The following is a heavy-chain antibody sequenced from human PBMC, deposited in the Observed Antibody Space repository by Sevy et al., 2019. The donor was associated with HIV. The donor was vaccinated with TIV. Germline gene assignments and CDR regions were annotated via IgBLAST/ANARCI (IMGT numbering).Heavy chain of an antibody. CDR2: ISAYNGNT. D-gene: IGHD3-3*01. J-gene: IGHJ5*02. V-gene: IGHV1-18*04. Sequence: ASVKVSCKASGYTFTSYGISWVRQAPGQGLEWMGWISAYNGNTNYPQKLQGRVTMTTDTSTSTAYMELRSLRSDDTAVYYCARAIEYYDFWSGYYSKNWFDPWGQGTLVTVSS. CDR1: GYTFTSYG. CDR3: ARAIEYYDFWSGYYSKNWFDP.